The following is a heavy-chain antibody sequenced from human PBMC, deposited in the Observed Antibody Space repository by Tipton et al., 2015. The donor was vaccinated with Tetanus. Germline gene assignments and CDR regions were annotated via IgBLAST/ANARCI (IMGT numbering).Heavy chain of an antibody. Sequence: TLSLTCTVSGGSVNSDDYYWTWIRHRPGKGLEWIGYIYYSGSTFYNPSLKSRVTISVDTSKNQFSLRLSSVTAADTAVYYCARDQGGGRVARLNWFGPWGQGALVTVSS. CDR1: GGSVNSDDYY. CDR3: ARDQGGGRVARLNWFGP. CDR2: IYYSGST. V-gene: IGHV4-31*03. J-gene: IGHJ5*02. D-gene: IGHD3-16*01.